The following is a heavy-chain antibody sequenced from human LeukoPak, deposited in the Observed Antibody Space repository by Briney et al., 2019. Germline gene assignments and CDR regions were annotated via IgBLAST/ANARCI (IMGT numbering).Heavy chain of an antibody. J-gene: IGHJ3*02. CDR2: ISWNSGSI. V-gene: IGHV3-9*01. CDR1: GFTFDDYA. Sequence: GRSLRLSCAASGFTFDDYAMHWVRQAPGKGLEWVSGISWNSGSIGYADSVKGRYTISRDNAKNSLYLQMNSLRAEDTALYYCAKDLLFLALGGAFDIWGQGTMVTVSS. D-gene: IGHD3-10*01. CDR3: AKDLLFLALGGAFDI.